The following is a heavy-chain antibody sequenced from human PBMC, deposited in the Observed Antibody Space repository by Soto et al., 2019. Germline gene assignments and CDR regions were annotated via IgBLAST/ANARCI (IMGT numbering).Heavy chain of an antibody. CDR1: GFTFSNYA. Sequence: LRLSCAASGFTFSNYAMSWVRQAPGKGLEWVSTIISGGNTYYADSVKGRFTISRDNSKNTLYLQMNSLRAEDTAVYYCAKPSYYYDSSGYYDYWGQGTLVTVSS. CDR3: AKPSYYYDSSGYYDY. J-gene: IGHJ4*02. CDR2: IISGGNT. V-gene: IGHV3-23*01. D-gene: IGHD3-22*01.